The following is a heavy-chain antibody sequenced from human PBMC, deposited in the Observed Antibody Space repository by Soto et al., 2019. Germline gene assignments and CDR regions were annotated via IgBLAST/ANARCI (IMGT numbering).Heavy chain of an antibody. Sequence: QVQLVESGGGVVQPGRSLRLSCAASGFTFSSYGMHWVRQAPGKGLEWVAVISYDGSNKYYADSVKGRFTISRDNSKNPLYLQMNSLRAEDTAVYYCAKDSSLGYCSGGSCYFDYWGQGTLVTVSS. J-gene: IGHJ4*02. V-gene: IGHV3-30*18. CDR3: AKDSSLGYCSGGSCYFDY. CDR2: ISYDGSNK. D-gene: IGHD2-15*01. CDR1: GFTFSSYG.